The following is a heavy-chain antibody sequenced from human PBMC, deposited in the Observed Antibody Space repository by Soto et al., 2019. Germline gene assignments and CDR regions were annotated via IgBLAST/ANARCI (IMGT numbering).Heavy chain of an antibody. CDR2: VCTGGAT. Sequence: GGSLRLSCVGSGFDVTTNCMRWVRQAPGKGLECVSIVCTGGATHYADPVKGRFTISRDRSKNTVLLQMNNVRAEDTAVYYCVRDKRTISGIFPGYWGQGTQVTVSS. CDR1: GFDVTTNC. V-gene: IGHV3-53*01. J-gene: IGHJ4*02. CDR3: VRDKRTISGIFPGY. D-gene: IGHD1-1*01.